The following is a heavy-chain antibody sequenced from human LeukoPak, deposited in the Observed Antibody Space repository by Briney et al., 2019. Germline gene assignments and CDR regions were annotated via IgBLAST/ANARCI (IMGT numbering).Heavy chain of an antibody. CDR1: DGSFSGYY. Sequence: SETLSLTCAVYDGSFSGYYWSWIRQPPGKGLEWIGEINHSGSTNYNPSLKSRVTISVDTSKNQFSLKLSSVTATDTAVYYCARRESGTFYYFDYWGQGTLVTVSS. J-gene: IGHJ4*02. V-gene: IGHV4-34*01. CDR3: ARRESGTFYYFDY. D-gene: IGHD1/OR15-1a*01. CDR2: INHSGST.